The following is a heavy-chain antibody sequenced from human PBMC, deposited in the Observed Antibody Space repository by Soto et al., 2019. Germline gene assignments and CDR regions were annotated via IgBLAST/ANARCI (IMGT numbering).Heavy chain of an antibody. CDR2: IYWNDDK. D-gene: IGHD3-3*01. Sequence: QITLKGSGPTLVKPTQTLTLTCTFSGLSLSTSGVGVGWIRQPPGKALEWLALIYWNDDKRYSPSLKSRLTITKDASKNHVVLTMTNMDRVATATYCCARRLRYDFWGGYYGPAEYFQHWGQGTMVTVSS. V-gene: IGHV2-5*01. CDR1: GLSLSTSGVG. CDR3: ARRLRYDFWGGYYGPAEYFQH. J-gene: IGHJ1*01.